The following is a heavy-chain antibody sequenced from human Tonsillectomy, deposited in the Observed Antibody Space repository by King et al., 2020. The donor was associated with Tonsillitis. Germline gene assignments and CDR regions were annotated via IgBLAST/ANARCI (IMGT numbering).Heavy chain of an antibody. CDR3: AKPCSEMTPYYFDY. CDR1: GFTFSSYS. CDR2: ISYDGSNK. Sequence: VQLVESGGGVVQSGRSLRLSCAASGFTFSSYSMHWVRQAPGKGLEWVAVISYDGSNKYYTDSVKGRFTISRDSSKNTLYLQMNSLRAEDTAVYYCAKPCSEMTPYYFDYWGQGTLVTISS. J-gene: IGHJ4*02. V-gene: IGHV3-30*18. D-gene: IGHD3-10*02.